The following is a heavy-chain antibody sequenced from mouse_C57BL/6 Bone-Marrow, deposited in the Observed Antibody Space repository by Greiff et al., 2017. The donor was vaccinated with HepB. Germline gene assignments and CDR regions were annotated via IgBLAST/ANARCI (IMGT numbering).Heavy chain of an antibody. D-gene: IGHD1-1*01. Sequence: QVQLQQPGAELVKPGASVKLSCKASGYTFTSYWMHWVKQRPGQGLEWIGMIHPNSGSTNYNEKFKSKATLTVDKSSSTAYMQLSSLTSEDSAVYYCAKAPYGSSYRFDYWGQGTTLTVSS. CDR1: GYTFTSYW. CDR2: IHPNSGST. CDR3: AKAPYGSSYRFDY. V-gene: IGHV1-64*01. J-gene: IGHJ2*01.